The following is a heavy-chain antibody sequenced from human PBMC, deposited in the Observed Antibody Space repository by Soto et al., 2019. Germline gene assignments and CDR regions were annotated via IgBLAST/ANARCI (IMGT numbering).Heavy chain of an antibody. J-gene: IGHJ6*03. CDR1: GFTFSSYW. D-gene: IGHD2-2*01. Sequence: GGSLRLSCAASGFTFSSYWMSWVRQAPGKGLEWVANIKQDGSEKYYVDSVKGRLTISRDNSKNSLYLQMNSLRAEDTAVYYCARDVALGYCSSTSCYGYNYYYMDVWGKGTTVTVSS. V-gene: IGHV3-7*01. CDR2: IKQDGSEK. CDR3: ARDVALGYCSSTSCYGYNYYYMDV.